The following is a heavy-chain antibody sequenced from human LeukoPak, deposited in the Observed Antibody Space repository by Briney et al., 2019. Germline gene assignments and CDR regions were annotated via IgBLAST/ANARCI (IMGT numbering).Heavy chain of an antibody. CDR1: GGTFSSYA. J-gene: IGHJ4*02. D-gene: IGHD3-22*01. CDR2: IIPIFGTA. Sequence: SVKVSCKASGGTFSSYAISWVRQAPGQGLEWMGGIIPIFGTANYAQKFQGRVTITADESTSTAYMELSSLRSEDTAVYYCATAITPGRDSSGYYADYWGQGTLVTVSS. CDR3: ATAITPGRDSSGYYADY. V-gene: IGHV1-69*13.